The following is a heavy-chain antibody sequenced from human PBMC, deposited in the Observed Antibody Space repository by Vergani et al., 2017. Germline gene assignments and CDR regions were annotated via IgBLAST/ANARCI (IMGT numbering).Heavy chain of an antibody. CDR2: INSSGGST. Sequence: QVQLVQSGAEVKKPGASVKVSCKASGYPFTSYYMHWVRPAPEQGLEWMGIINSSGGSTSYAQKFQGVVTMTRDTSTSTVYMELGSLRSEDTAVYYGAGDPGIAEAGQTWGDWGQGTLVTVSS. CDR3: AGDPGIAEAGQTWGD. V-gene: IGHV1-46*01. J-gene: IGHJ4*02. D-gene: IGHD6-13*01. CDR1: GYPFTSYY.